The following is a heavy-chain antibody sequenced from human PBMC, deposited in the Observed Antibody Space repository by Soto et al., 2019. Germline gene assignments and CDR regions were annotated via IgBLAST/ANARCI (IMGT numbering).Heavy chain of an antibody. CDR1: GGSISSGDYY. J-gene: IGHJ5*02. V-gene: IGHV4-30-4*01. CDR3: AREMTHPNWFDP. Sequence: SETLSLTCTVSGGSISSGDYYWSWIRQPPGKGLEWIGYIYYSGSTYYNPSLKSRVTISVDTSKNQFSLKLSSVTAADTAVYYCAREMTHPNWFDPWGQGTLVTVSS. CDR2: IYYSGST.